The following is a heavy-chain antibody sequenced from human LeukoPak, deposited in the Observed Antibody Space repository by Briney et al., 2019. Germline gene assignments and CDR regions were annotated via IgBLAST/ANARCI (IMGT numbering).Heavy chain of an antibody. CDR1: GFTFSSYG. Sequence: GGTLRLSCAASGFTFSSYGMSWVRQAPGKGLEWMAFIRSDGSNKYHADSVKGRFTISRDNSKNTMYLQMNSLRAEDTAVYYCAKDTVKVATIRRVPHYMDVWGKGTTVTISS. CDR2: IRSDGSNK. CDR3: AKDTVKVATIRRVPHYMDV. J-gene: IGHJ6*03. V-gene: IGHV3-30*02. D-gene: IGHD5-12*01.